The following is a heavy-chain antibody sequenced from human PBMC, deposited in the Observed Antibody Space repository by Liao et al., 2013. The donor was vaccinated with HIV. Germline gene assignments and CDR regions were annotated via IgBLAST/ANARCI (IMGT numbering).Heavy chain of an antibody. D-gene: IGHD4-23*01. Sequence: QVQLQESGPGLVKPSETLSLTCTVSGGSISSYYWNWIRQPPGKGLEWIGYIYSGGATNYNPSLNSRVSISMDTTRNQISLKLTSATAADTAVYYCARRGGARDKLTYFFYYMDVWGKGTTVTVSS. V-gene: IGHV4-59*01. J-gene: IGHJ6*03. CDR2: IYSGGAT. CDR3: ARRGGARDKLTYFFYYMDV. CDR1: GGSISSYY.